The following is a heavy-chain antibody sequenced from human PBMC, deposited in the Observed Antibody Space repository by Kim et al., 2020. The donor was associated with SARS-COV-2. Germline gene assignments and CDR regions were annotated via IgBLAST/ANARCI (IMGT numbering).Heavy chain of an antibody. Sequence: YAPSLQSRVSIRVDTSKNQFSLEVTSVTAADTAVYYCARNPGGQISQYDYWGQSTLVTVFS. D-gene: IGHD1-26*01. J-gene: IGHJ4*02. V-gene: IGHV4-34*01. CDR3: ARNPGGQISQYDY.